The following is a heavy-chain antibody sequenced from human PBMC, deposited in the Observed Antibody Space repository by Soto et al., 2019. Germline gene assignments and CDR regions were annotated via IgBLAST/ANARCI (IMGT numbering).Heavy chain of an antibody. CDR2: ISYDGSNK. V-gene: IGHV3-30*18. D-gene: IGHD3-22*01. CDR1: GFTFSSYG. Sequence: QVPLVESGGGVVQPGRSLRVSCAASGFTFSSYGMHWVRQAPGKGLEWVAVISYDGSNKDYVDSVKGRFTISRDNSKNTLYLQMNSLRAEDTAVYYCAKEHYDSSAYYFDYWGQGTLVTVSS. CDR3: AKEHYDSSAYYFDY. J-gene: IGHJ4*02.